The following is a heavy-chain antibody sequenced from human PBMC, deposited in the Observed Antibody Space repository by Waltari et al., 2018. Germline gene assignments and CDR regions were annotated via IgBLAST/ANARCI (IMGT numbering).Heavy chain of an antibody. CDR1: GGSISSSSCY. CDR3: ARLKYYDSSGYYYDY. J-gene: IGHJ4*02. Sequence: QLQLQESGPGLVKPSETLSLTCTVSGGSISSSSCYWGWIRQPPGKGLEWIGSIYYSGSTYYNPSLKSRGTISGDTSKNQFSLKLSSVTAADTAVYYCARLKYYDSSGYYYDYWGQGTLVTVSS. CDR2: IYYSGST. D-gene: IGHD3-22*01. V-gene: IGHV4-39*01.